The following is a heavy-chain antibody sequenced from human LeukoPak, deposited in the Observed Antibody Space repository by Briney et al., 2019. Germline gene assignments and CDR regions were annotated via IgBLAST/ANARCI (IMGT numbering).Heavy chain of an antibody. CDR1: GGSISSGGDY. Sequence: SQTLSLTCTVSGGSISSGGDYWSWIRQHPGKGLEWIGYIYYSGNTYYNPVLRSRLTISVDTSKNQFSLKLSSVTAADTAVYYCARGRYSAGDNWFDPWGQGTLVTVSS. D-gene: IGHD3-9*01. J-gene: IGHJ5*02. CDR2: IYYSGNT. CDR3: ARGRYSAGDNWFDP. V-gene: IGHV4-31*03.